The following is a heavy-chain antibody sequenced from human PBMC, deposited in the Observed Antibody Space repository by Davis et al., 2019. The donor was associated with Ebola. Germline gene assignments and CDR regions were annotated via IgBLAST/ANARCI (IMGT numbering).Heavy chain of an antibody. CDR3: ARGNPYSGYDGH. CDR2: IIPILGIA. CDR1: GYTFTSYA. Sequence: SVKVSCKASGYTFTSYAISWVRQAPGQGLEWMGRIIPILGIANYAQKFQGRVTITADKSTSTAYMELSSLRSEDTAVYYCARGNPYSGYDGHWGQGTLVTVSS. J-gene: IGHJ4*02. V-gene: IGHV1-69*04. D-gene: IGHD5-12*01.